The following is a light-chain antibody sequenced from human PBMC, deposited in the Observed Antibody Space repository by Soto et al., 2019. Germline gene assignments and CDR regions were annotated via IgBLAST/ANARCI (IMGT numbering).Light chain of an antibody. J-gene: IGKJ3*01. CDR1: QSISTW. Sequence: DIQMTQSPSTLSASVGDTVIITCRASQSISTWLAWYQQKPVQPPKLLISKASSLESGVPSRFSGSGSGTEFTLTISSLQPDDFATYYRQRYNSYSLFGPGTKVDIK. V-gene: IGKV1-5*03. CDR2: KAS. CDR3: QRYNSYSL.